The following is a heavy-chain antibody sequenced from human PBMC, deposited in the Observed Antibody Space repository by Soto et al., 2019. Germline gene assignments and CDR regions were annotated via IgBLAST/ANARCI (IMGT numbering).Heavy chain of an antibody. CDR2: IIPIFGTA. CDR3: ARDYDFWSGSHKTNWFDP. CDR1: GGTFSSYA. Sequence: QVQLVQSGAEVQKPGSSVKVSCKASGGTFSSYAISWVRQAPGQGLEWMGGIIPIFGTANYAQKFQGRVRITADKSTSTAYMELSSLRSEDTAVYYCARDYDFWSGSHKTNWFDPWGQGTLVTVSS. D-gene: IGHD3-3*01. V-gene: IGHV1-69*06. J-gene: IGHJ5*02.